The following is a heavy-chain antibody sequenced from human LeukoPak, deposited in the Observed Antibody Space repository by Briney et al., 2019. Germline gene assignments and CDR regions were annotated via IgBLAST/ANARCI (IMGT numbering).Heavy chain of an antibody. V-gene: IGHV3-48*01. Sequence: GGSLRLSCAASGFTFSSYSMNWVRQAPGKGLEWVSYISSSSSTIYYADSVKGRFTISRDNAKNSLYLQMNSLRAGDTAVYYCARDRGRYYMDVWGKGTTVTISS. D-gene: IGHD6-25*01. CDR2: ISSSSSTI. CDR1: GFTFSSYS. J-gene: IGHJ6*03. CDR3: ARDRGRYYMDV.